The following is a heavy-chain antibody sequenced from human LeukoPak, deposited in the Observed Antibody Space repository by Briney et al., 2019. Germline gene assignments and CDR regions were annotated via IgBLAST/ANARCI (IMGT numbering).Heavy chain of an antibody. Sequence: GGSLRLSCAASGFTFSSYAMSWVRQAPGKGLEWVSAISGSGGSTYYADSVKGRFTISRDNSKNTLYLQMNSLRAEDTAVYYCAKEIPPYTMVRVLQDYFDYWGQGTLVTVSS. CDR2: ISGSGGST. CDR3: AKEIPPYTMVRVLQDYFDY. CDR1: GFTFSSYA. J-gene: IGHJ4*02. D-gene: IGHD3-10*01. V-gene: IGHV3-23*01.